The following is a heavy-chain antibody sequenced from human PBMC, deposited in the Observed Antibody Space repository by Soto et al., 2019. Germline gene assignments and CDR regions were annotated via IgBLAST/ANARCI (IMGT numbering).Heavy chain of an antibody. CDR3: ATEAFYTWIPPNDCEY. V-gene: IGHV3-23*01. CDR1: GFTFGDYA. J-gene: IGHJ4*02. CDR2: NIGGGHRT. D-gene: IGHD5-12*01. Sequence: EVQLLESGGRLVQPGGSLRLSCAASGFTFGDYAMSWVRQAPGKGLEWVSSNIGGGHRTNYADSVKGRFTISRDNSNTTLYLQMNSLRAEDTAVSYCATEAFYTWIPPNDCEYWGQGTLVTVSS.